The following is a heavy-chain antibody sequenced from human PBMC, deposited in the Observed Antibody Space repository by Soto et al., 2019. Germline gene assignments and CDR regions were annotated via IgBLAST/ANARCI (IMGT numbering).Heavy chain of an antibody. CDR3: VAAKGFDY. V-gene: IGHV3-30-3*01. CDR2: ISYDGSNK. J-gene: IGHJ4*02. CDR1: GFTFSSYA. Sequence: QVHLVESGGGVVQPGRSLRLSCAASGFTFSSYAMHWVRQAPGKGLEWVAVISYDGSNKYYADSVKGRFTISRDNSKNTLYLQMNSLRAEDTAVYYCVAAKGFDYWGQGTLVTVSS.